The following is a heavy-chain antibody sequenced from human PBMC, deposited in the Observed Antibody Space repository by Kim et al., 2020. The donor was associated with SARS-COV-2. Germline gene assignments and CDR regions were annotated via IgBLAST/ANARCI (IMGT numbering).Heavy chain of an antibody. CDR2: ISGSGGST. J-gene: IGHJ5*02. CDR3: AKDPLGVDYEWEGDGSWFDP. Sequence: GGSLRLSCAASGFTFSSYAMSWVRQAPGKGLEWVSAISGSGGSTYYADSVKGRFTISRDNSKNTLYLQMNSLRAEDTAVYYCAKDPLGVDYEWEGDGSWFDPWGQGTLVTVSS. D-gene: IGHD1-26*01. CDR1: GFTFSSYA. V-gene: IGHV3-23*01.